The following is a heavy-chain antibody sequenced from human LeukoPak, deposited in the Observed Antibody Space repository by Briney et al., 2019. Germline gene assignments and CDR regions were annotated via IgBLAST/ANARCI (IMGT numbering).Heavy chain of an antibody. D-gene: IGHD5-18*01. Sequence: SETLSLTCTVSGGSISSGGYYWSWIRQHPGKGLEWIGYIYYSGSTYYNPSLKSRVTISVDTSKNQFSLKLSSVTAAVTAVYFWARDRIQLWSGMDVWGQGPTVTVSS. V-gene: IGHV4-31*03. CDR1: GGSISSGGYY. CDR3: ARDRIQLWSGMDV. CDR2: IYYSGST. J-gene: IGHJ6*02.